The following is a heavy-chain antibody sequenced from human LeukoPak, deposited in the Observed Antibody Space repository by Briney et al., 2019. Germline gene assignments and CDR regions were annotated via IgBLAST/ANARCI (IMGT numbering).Heavy chain of an antibody. J-gene: IGHJ3*02. CDR3: ATARGGAPDAFDI. CDR2: FDAEDGET. D-gene: IGHD1-26*01. V-gene: IGHV1-24*01. CDR1: GYTLTELS. Sequence: ASVKVSCKVSGYTLTELSMHWVRQAPGKGLEWMGGFDAEDGETIYAQKFQGRVTMTEETSTDTAYMELSSLRSEDTAVYYCATARGGAPDAFDIWGQGTMVTVSS.